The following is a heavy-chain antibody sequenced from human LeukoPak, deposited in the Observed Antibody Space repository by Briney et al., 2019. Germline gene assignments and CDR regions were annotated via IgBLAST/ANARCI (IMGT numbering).Heavy chain of an antibody. V-gene: IGHV4-38-2*01. Sequence: SETLSLTCAGSGYSISSVYYWGWTRQPPGKGLEWIGSTYQSRSTYDHPYRQRRVTLSVDTSKNHFSLRLTSVTAADTAVYYCARHSNNYILRPCDDWGQGTLVTVSS. D-gene: IGHD2/OR15-2a*01. CDR2: TYQSRST. J-gene: IGHJ4*02. CDR1: GYSISSVYY. CDR3: ARHSNNYILRPCDD.